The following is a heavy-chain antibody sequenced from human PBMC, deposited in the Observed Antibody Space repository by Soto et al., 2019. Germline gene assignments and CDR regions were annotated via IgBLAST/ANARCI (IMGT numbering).Heavy chain of an antibody. CDR2: IYYSGTT. Sequence: WETLSLTCAVSGGSINGYYWSWIRQPPGKGLEWIGYIYYSGTTNYNPSLKSRVTFSLDTSKNQFSLKLSSVTAADTAVYYCASGFALAAQGMDVWGQGTTVTVSS. CDR3: ASGFALAAQGMDV. D-gene: IGHD6-6*01. CDR1: GGSINGYY. J-gene: IGHJ6*02. V-gene: IGHV4-59*01.